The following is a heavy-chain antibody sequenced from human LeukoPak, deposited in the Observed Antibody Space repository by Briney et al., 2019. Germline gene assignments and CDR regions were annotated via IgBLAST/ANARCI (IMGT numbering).Heavy chain of an antibody. Sequence: ASVKISCKTYVGTFRSYAISWGRQAPVHGLLCIGRIIPIFGTAHYAQKLQGRVTITADKSTSTAYTELSSLRSEDTAVYYCARDEGIAAAGTSPGSYYYYYMDVWGKGTTVTVSS. CDR3: ARDEGIAAAGTSPGSYYYYYMDV. V-gene: IGHV1-69*06. CDR2: IIPIFGTA. J-gene: IGHJ6*03. CDR1: VGTFRSYA. D-gene: IGHD6-13*01.